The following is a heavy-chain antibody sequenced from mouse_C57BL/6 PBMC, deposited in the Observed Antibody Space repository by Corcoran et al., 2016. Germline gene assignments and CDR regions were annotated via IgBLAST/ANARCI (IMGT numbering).Heavy chain of an antibody. CDR2: INPNNGGT. CDR1: GYTFTDYN. J-gene: IGHJ3*01. D-gene: IGHD2-1*01. V-gene: IGHV1-18*01. CDR3: AREWAIYYGQLRGAWLAY. Sequence: EVQLQQSGPELVKPGASVKIPCKASGYTFTDYNMDWVKQSHGKSLEWIGDINPNNGGTIYNQKFKGKATLTVDKSSSTAYMELRSLTSEDTAVYYCAREWAIYYGQLRGAWLAYWGQGTLVTVAA.